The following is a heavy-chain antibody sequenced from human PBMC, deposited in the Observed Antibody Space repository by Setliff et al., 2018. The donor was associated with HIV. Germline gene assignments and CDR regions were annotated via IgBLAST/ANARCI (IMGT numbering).Heavy chain of an antibody. CDR3: ASTLIKGGSFYFDY. CDR2: INPNSGGT. J-gene: IGHJ4*02. D-gene: IGHD1-26*01. V-gene: IGHV1-2*02. CDR1: GYTFTDYY. Sequence: ASVKVSCKASGYTFTDYYIHWVRQAPGQGPEWMGWINPNSGGTNYAQNFQGRVTMPRDTSISTAYMELSRLKSDDTAVYSCASTLIKGGSFYFDYWGQGTLVTVSS.